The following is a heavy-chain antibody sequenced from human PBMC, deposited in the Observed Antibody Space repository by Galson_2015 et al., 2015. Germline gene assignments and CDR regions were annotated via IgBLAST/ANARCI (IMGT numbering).Heavy chain of an antibody. CDR1: GDTFSDYY. Sequence: SVKVSCKASGDTFSDYYMHWVRQAPGQGLEWMGRINPNSGGTDYGQKFQGRVTMTTDTSFRTGYMELSRLISDDTGVYYCAVAHTSAWYVDYWGQGTLVTVSS. CDR3: AVAHTSAWYVDY. CDR2: INPNSGGT. D-gene: IGHD6-13*01. V-gene: IGHV1-2*05. J-gene: IGHJ4*02.